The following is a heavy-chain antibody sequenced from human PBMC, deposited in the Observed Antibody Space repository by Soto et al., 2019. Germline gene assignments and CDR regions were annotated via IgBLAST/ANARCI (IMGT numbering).Heavy chain of an antibody. CDR1: GYTFTDSY. CDR2: INPVGGST. D-gene: IGHD5-18*01. CDR3: ARDEGAAMGFQY. J-gene: IGHJ4*02. V-gene: IGHV1-46*01. Sequence: QVQLVQSGAEVKEPGASVRLSCKASGYTFTDSYIHWVRQAPGQGLEWMGVINPVGGSTTYIQIFQGRVTLTRDMSTTTVHMVLSALRSDDTATYYCARDEGAAMGFQYWGQGTPVNVFS.